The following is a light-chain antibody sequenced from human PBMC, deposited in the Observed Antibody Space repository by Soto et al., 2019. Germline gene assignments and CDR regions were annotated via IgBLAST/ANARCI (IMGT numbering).Light chain of an antibody. CDR3: QQYYTVPWT. CDR2: WES. CDR1: QTCLYDYDSNHNHH. Sequence: DIVMTQSQDSRAVSLGERATINCKSSQTCLYDYDSNHNHHLGWYQQKPGQPPSLLIYWESTRQSGVPDRFSCSGYVKDLTLTIGSLQAEDVAVDYCQQYYTVPWTFGQGTKGEIK. J-gene: IGKJ1*01. V-gene: IGKV4-1*01.